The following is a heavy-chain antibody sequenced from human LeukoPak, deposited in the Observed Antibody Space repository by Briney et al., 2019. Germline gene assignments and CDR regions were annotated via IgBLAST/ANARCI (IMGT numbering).Heavy chain of an antibody. Sequence: EASVKVSCKASGYTFTSYAMNWVRQAPGQGLEWMGWINTNTGNPTYAQGFTGRLVFSLDTSVSTAYLQISSLKAEDTAVYYCASCSGGSCYSGGTDYWGQGTLVTVSS. CDR3: ASCSGGSCYSGGTDY. V-gene: IGHV7-4-1*02. J-gene: IGHJ4*02. CDR2: INTNTGNP. D-gene: IGHD2-15*01. CDR1: GYTFTSYA.